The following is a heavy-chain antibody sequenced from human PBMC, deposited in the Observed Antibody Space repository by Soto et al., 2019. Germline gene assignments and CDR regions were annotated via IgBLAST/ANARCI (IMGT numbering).Heavy chain of an antibody. CDR2: IRSKDNSYAT. CDR3: FRVIYFSYHGMDV. CDR1: GFDFSGST. V-gene: IGHV3-73*01. J-gene: IGHJ6*02. D-gene: IGHD2-21*01. Sequence: PGGSLRLSCAGSGFDFSGSTIHWVRQASGKGLEWVGRIRSKDNSYATAYAVSVKGRFFISRDDSKTTAYLQMNSLKIDDTAVYYCFRVIYFSYHGMDVWGQGTTVTVS.